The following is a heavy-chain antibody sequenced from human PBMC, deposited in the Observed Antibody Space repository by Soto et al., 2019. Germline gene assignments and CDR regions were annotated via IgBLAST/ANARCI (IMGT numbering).Heavy chain of an antibody. CDR3: ASRYGGNSRASIGY. V-gene: IGHV4-34*01. Sequence: QVQLQQWGAGLLKPSETLSLTCAVYGGSFSGYYWSWIRQPPGKGLEWIGEINHSGSTNYNPSLKSRVTISVDTSKNRFSLKLSSVTAADTAVYYCASRYGGNSRASIGYWGQGTLVTVSS. CDR1: GGSFSGYY. D-gene: IGHD2-21*02. J-gene: IGHJ4*02. CDR2: INHSGST.